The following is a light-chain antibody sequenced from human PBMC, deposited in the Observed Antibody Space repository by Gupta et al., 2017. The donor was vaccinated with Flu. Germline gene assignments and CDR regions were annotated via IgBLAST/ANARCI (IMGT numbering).Light chain of an antibody. Sequence: QSVLTQPPSASGTTGQRVTIPCSGSRSNIGSNTVNWYQQLPGTAPKLLIYSNNQRPSGVPDRFSGSKSGTSASLAISGLQSEDEADYYCAAWDDILNGSYVFGTGTKVTVL. CDR3: AAWDDILNGSYV. CDR2: SNN. V-gene: IGLV1-44*01. J-gene: IGLJ1*01. CDR1: RSNIGSNT.